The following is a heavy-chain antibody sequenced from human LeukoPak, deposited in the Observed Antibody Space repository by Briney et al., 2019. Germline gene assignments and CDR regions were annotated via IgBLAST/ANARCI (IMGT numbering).Heavy chain of an antibody. J-gene: IGHJ4*02. Sequence: PSETLSLTCAVYGGSFSGYYWSWIRQPPGKGLEWIGEINHSGSTNYNPSLKSRVTISVDTSKNQFSLKLSSVTAADTAVYYYARAEVYCSSTSCYNIYFDYWGQGTLVTVSS. CDR1: GGSFSGYY. D-gene: IGHD2-2*02. V-gene: IGHV4-34*01. CDR2: INHSGST. CDR3: ARAEVYCSSTSCYNIYFDY.